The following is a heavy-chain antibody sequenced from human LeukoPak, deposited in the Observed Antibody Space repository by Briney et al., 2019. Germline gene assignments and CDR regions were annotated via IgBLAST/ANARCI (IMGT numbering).Heavy chain of an antibody. CDR3: ASSPYVSSGYYYTDAFDI. D-gene: IGHD3-22*01. J-gene: IGHJ3*02. Sequence: PAETLSLTGTVSGGSISSYYWSWIRQRPGKGLEWIGYIYYSGSTNYSPSLKSRVTISVDTSKNQFSLKLSSVTAADTAVYYCASSPYVSSGYYYTDAFDIWGQGTMVTVSS. CDR1: GGSISSYY. CDR2: IYYSGST. V-gene: IGHV4-59*01.